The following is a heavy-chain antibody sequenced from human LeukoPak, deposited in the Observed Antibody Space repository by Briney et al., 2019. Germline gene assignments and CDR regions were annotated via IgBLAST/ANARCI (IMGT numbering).Heavy chain of an antibody. CDR1: GGSISSGGYY. J-gene: IGHJ2*01. CDR3: ARHGGWYFAL. D-gene: IGHD3-10*01. V-gene: IGHV4-31*03. CDR2: IHYNGRT. Sequence: PSQTLSLTCTVSGGSISSGGYYWSWIRQPPGKGLEWIGEIHYNGRTKYHPAFTSRVSISIDTPNNQLSLKLNSLTAADTAVYYCARHGGWYFALWGPGTLVTVSS.